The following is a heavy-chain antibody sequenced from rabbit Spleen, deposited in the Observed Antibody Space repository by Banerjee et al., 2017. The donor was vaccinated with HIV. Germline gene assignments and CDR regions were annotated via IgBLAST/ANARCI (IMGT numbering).Heavy chain of an antibody. Sequence: QERLVESGGGLVQPEGSLTLTCTASGFSFSSSYYMCWVRQAPGKGLEWIACIYAGGGDYTSYASWAKGRFSVTRSTSLNTVTLQVNSLTVADTATYLCARGDNYFRFNLWGQGTLVTVS. CDR3: ARGDNYFRFNL. CDR1: GFSFSSSYY. D-gene: IGHD2-1*01. CDR2: IYAGGGDYT. V-gene: IGHV1S45*01. J-gene: IGHJ4*01.